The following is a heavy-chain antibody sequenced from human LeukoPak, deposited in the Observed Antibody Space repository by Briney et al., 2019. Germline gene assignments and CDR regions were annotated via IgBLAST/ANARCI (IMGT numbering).Heavy chain of an antibody. CDR1: GGSISSYY. CDR3: ARGSGKIFDY. CDR2: IYYSGST. V-gene: IGHV4-59*01. Sequence: SETLSLTCTVSGGSISSYYWSWLRQPPGKGLEWIGYIYYSGSTNYNPSLKSRVTISVDTSKNQFSLKLSSVTAADTAVYYCARGSGKIFDYWSQGTLVTVSS. D-gene: IGHD3-3*01. J-gene: IGHJ4*02.